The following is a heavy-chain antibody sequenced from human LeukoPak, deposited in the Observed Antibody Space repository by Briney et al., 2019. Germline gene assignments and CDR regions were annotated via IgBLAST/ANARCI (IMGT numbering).Heavy chain of an antibody. Sequence: SETLSLTCTVSGGSLSSYYWSWIRQPPGKGLEWIGYIYYSGSTNYNPSLKSRVTISVDTSKNQFSLKLSSVTAADTAVYYCARVFWNDYGDLYYFDYWGQGTLVTVSS. D-gene: IGHD4-17*01. CDR3: ARVFWNDYGDLYYFDY. J-gene: IGHJ4*02. CDR1: GGSLSSYY. V-gene: IGHV4-59*01. CDR2: IYYSGST.